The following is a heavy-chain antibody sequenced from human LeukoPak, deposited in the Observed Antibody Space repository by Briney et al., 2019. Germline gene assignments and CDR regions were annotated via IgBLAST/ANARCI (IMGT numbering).Heavy chain of an antibody. CDR3: ARDRGSGSYNYYGMDV. J-gene: IGHJ6*02. D-gene: IGHD3-10*01. V-gene: IGHV3-30*04. Sequence: GRSLRLSCAASGFTFSSYAMHWVRQAPGKGLEWVAVIPYDGSNKYYADSVKGRFTISRDNSKNTLYLQMNSLRAEDTAVYYCARDRGSGSYNYYGMDVWGQGTTVTVSS. CDR1: GFTFSSYA. CDR2: IPYDGSNK.